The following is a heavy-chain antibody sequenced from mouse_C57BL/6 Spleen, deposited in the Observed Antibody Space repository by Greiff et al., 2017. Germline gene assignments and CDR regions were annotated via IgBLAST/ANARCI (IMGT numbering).Heavy chain of an antibody. CDR2: ISSGGSYT. J-gene: IGHJ2*01. Sequence: EVQGVEPGGDLVKPGGSLKLSCAASGFTFSSYGMSWVRQTPDKRLEWVATISSGGSYTYYPDSVKGRFTISRDNAKNTLYLQMSSLKSEDTAMYYCARQDYGSRGDFDYWGQGTTLTVSS. CDR1: GFTFSSYG. CDR3: ARQDYGSRGDFDY. D-gene: IGHD1-1*01. V-gene: IGHV5-6*01.